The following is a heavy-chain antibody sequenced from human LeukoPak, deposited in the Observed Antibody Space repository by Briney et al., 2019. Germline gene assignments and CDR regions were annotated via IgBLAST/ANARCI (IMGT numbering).Heavy chain of an antibody. Sequence: GASVKVSCKASGYIFTSYGINWVRQAPGQGLEWMGWISAPNGNTNYAQKLQGRVTMTTDTSTNTAYMELRSLRSDDTAVYYCARDRSNSAPYYFDYWGQGTLVTVSS. CDR2: ISAPNGNT. D-gene: IGHD1-26*01. CDR1: GYIFTSYG. CDR3: ARDRSNSAPYYFDY. V-gene: IGHV1-18*01. J-gene: IGHJ4*02.